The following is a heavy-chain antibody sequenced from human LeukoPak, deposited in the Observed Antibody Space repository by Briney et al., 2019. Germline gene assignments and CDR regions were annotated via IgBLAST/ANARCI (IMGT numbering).Heavy chain of an antibody. V-gene: IGHV3-30-3*01. D-gene: IGHD5-18*01. CDR1: GFTFSSYA. CDR2: ISYDGSNK. Sequence: GGSLRLSCAASGFTFSSYAMHWVRQAPGKGLEWVAVISYDGSNKYYADSVKGRFTISRDNSKNTLYLQMNSLRAEDTAVYYCATLDTAMVTSYYYYGMDVWGQGTTVTVSS. J-gene: IGHJ6*02. CDR3: ATLDTAMVTSYYYYGMDV.